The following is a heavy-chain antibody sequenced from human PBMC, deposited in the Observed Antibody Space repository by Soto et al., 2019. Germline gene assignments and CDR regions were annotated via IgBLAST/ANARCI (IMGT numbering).Heavy chain of an antibody. Sequence: PGGSLRLSCAASGFTFSSYAMHWVRQAPGKGLEWVAVISYDGSNKYYADSVKGRFTISRDNSKNTLYLQMNSLRAEDTAVYYCARGHHDFWSAYCILWGQGTLVTVSS. J-gene: IGHJ4*02. CDR3: ARGHHDFWSAYCIL. V-gene: IGHV3-30-3*01. CDR2: ISYDGSNK. CDR1: GFTFSSYA. D-gene: IGHD3-3*01.